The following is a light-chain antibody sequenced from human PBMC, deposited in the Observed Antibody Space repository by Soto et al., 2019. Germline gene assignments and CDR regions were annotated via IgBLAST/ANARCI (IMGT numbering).Light chain of an antibody. CDR1: SSDVGGYSY. J-gene: IGLJ1*01. Sequence: QLVLTQPPSASGSPGQSVTISCTGTSSDVGGYSYVSWYQQHPGKAPQLIIYEVTKRPSGVPDRFSGSKSGNTASLTVSGLQAEDEADYYCSSYAGSNNVFGTGTKRTVL. V-gene: IGLV2-8*01. CDR2: EVT. CDR3: SSYAGSNNV.